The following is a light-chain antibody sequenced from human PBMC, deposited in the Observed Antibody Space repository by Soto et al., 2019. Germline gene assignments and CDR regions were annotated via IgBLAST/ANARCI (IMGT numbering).Light chain of an antibody. CDR1: SSDVVGYNY. CDR3: SSYTSTNSWV. V-gene: IGLV2-14*01. Sequence: QSALTQSASVSGSPGQSITISCTGTSSDVVGYNYVSWYQQHPGKPPKLIIYDVSNRPPGVSTRFSGSKSGNTASLTIAGLQAEDEADYSCSSYTSTNSWVFGGGTQLTVL. CDR2: DVS. J-gene: IGLJ3*02.